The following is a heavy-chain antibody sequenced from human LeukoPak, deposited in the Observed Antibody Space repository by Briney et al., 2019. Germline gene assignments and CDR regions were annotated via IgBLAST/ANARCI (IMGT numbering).Heavy chain of an antibody. Sequence: GGSLRLSCAASGFTFSSYGMHWVRQAPGKGLEWVAVIWYDGSNKYYADSVKGRFTISRDNSKNTLYLQMNSLRAEDTAVYYCAGHLTYYYDSSGYYIRGQGTLVTVSS. CDR2: IWYDGSNK. CDR3: AGHLTYYYDSSGYYI. D-gene: IGHD3-22*01. V-gene: IGHV3-33*01. CDR1: GFTFSSYG. J-gene: IGHJ4*02.